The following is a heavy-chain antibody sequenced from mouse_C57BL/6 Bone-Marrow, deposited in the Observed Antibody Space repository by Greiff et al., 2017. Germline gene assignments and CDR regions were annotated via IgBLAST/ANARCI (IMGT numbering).Heavy chain of an antibody. Sequence: EVKLMESGGDLVKPGGSLKLSCAASGFTFSSYGMSWVRQTPDKRLEWVATISSGGSYTYYPERMKGRFTISRDNAKNTLYLQMSSLKSEDTAMYYCAKMYYYGHWGQGTLVTVSA. CDR2: ISSGGSYT. J-gene: IGHJ3*01. CDR3: AKMYYYGH. V-gene: IGHV5-6*01. D-gene: IGHD1-1*01. CDR1: GFTFSSYG.